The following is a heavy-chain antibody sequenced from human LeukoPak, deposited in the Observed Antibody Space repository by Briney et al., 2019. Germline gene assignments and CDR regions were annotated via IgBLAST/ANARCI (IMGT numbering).Heavy chain of an antibody. J-gene: IGHJ6*02. CDR1: GYSFTSYW. Sequence: GESLKISCKGSGYSFTSYWIGWVRQMPGKGLEWMGIIYPGDSDTRYSPSFQGQVTISADKSISTAYLQWSSLKASDTAMYYCARHCIAGYCSSTSPSYGMDVWSQGTTVTVSS. V-gene: IGHV5-51*01. CDR2: IYPGDSDT. D-gene: IGHD2-2*01. CDR3: ARHCIAGYCSSTSPSYGMDV.